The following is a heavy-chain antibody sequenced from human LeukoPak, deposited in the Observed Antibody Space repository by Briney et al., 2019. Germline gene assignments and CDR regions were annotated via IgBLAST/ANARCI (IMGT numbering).Heavy chain of an antibody. CDR2: IYYSGST. D-gene: IGHD3-22*01. CDR1: GGSISTYY. J-gene: IGHJ4*02. V-gene: IGHV4-59*01. Sequence: NTLETLSLTCTVSGGSISTYYWSWIRQPPGKGLEWIGHIYYSGSTNYNPSLKSQVTIAVDTSKNHFSLKLSSVTAADTAVYYCTRNYDSSGYTTFGYWGRGTLVTVSS. CDR3: TRNYDSSGYTTFGY.